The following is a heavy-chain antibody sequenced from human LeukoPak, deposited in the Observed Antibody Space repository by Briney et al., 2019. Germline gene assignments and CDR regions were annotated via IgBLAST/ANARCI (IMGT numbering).Heavy chain of an antibody. CDR2: IWYDGSNK. D-gene: IGHD3-3*01. Sequence: GGSLRLSCAASGFTFSSYGMHWVRQAPGKGLEWVAVIWYDGSNKYYADSVKGRFTISRDNSKNTLYLQMNSLRAEDTAVYYCARDHEGRFLDYWGQGTLVTVSS. CDR1: GFTFSSYG. J-gene: IGHJ4*02. CDR3: ARDHEGRFLDY. V-gene: IGHV3-33*01.